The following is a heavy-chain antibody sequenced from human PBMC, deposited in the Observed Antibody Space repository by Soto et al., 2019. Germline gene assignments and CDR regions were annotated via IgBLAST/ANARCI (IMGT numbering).Heavy chain of an antibody. Sequence: GGSLRLSCAASGFTFSNAWMSWVRQAPGKGLEWVGRIKSKTDGGTTDYAAPVKGRFTISRDDSKNTLSLQMNSLKTEDTAVYYCTTGFDYYGSGGDAFDIWGQGTLVTVSS. CDR3: TTGFDYYGSGGDAFDI. V-gene: IGHV3-15*01. J-gene: IGHJ3*02. CDR1: GFTFSNAW. CDR2: IKSKTDGGTT. D-gene: IGHD3-10*01.